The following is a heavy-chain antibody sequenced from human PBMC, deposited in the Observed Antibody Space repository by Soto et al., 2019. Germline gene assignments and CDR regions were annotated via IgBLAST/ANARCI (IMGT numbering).Heavy chain of an antibody. J-gene: IGHJ4*02. CDR1: GFTFSNAW. CDR3: TTGFKYCTNGVCYRGDFDY. Sequence: PGGSLRLSCAASGFTFSNAWMSWVRQAPGKGLEWVGRIKSKTDGGTTDYAAPVKGRFTISRDDSKNTLYLQMNSLKTEDTAVYYRTTGFKYCTNGVCYRGDFDYWGQGTLVTVSS. D-gene: IGHD2-8*01. CDR2: IKSKTDGGTT. V-gene: IGHV3-15*01.